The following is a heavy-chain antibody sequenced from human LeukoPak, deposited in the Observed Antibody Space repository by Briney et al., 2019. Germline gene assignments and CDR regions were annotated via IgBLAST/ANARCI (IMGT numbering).Heavy chain of an antibody. J-gene: IGHJ6*03. Sequence: ASVKVSCKASGYTFTNYYIHWVRQAPGQGLEWMGWISAYNGNTNYAQKLQGRVTMTTDTSTSTAYMELRSLRSDDTAVYYCARYRVGDYYYYYMDVWGKGTTVTVSS. CDR3: ARYRVGDYYYYYMDV. CDR1: GYTFTNYY. CDR2: ISAYNGNT. V-gene: IGHV1-18*04.